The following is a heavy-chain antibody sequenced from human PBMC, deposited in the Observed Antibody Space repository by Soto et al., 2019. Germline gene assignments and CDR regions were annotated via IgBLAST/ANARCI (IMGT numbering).Heavy chain of an antibody. CDR3: ARGGPYEPLVY. J-gene: IGHJ4*02. CDR2: TRNKANSYTT. CDR1: GFTFSDHY. V-gene: IGHV3-72*01. Sequence: EVQLVESGGGLVQPGGSLRLSCVASGFTFSDHYMDWVRQAPGKGLEWVGRTRNKANSYTTEYAASVKGRFSISRDVSKNSLYPQTNSLKTDDTAVYYCARGGPYEPLVYWGPGTLVTVSS. D-gene: IGHD3-22*01.